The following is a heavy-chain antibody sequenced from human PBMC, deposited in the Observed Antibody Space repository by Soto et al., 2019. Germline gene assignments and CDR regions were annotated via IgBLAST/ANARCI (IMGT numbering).Heavy chain of an antibody. D-gene: IGHD2-2*02. CDR2: ISGSGGST. J-gene: IGHJ6*02. CDR3: ARHRPYCSSTSCHMNPYYYYGMDV. V-gene: IGHV3-23*01. Sequence: GGSLRLSCAASGFTFSSYAMSWVRQAPGKGLGWVSAISGSGGSTYYADSVKGRFTISRDNSKNTLYLQMNSLRAEDTAVYYCARHRPYCSSTSCHMNPYYYYGMDVWGQGTTVTVS. CDR1: GFTFSSYA.